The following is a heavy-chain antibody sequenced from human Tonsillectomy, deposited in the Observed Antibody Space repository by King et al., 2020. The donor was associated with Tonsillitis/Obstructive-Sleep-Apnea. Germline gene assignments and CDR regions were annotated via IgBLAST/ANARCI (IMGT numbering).Heavy chain of an antibody. D-gene: IGHD2-15*01. CDR1: GGSFSGYY. V-gene: IGHV4-34*01. CDR2: INHSGST. CDR3: ARSIRCSGGSCYTS. J-gene: IGHJ5*02. Sequence: VQLQQWGAGLLKPSEPLSLTCAVYGGSFSGYYWSWIRQPPGKGLEWIGEINHSGSTNYNPSLKSRVTISVDTSKNQFSLKLSSVTAADTAVYYCARSIRCSGGSCYTSWGQGTLVTVSS.